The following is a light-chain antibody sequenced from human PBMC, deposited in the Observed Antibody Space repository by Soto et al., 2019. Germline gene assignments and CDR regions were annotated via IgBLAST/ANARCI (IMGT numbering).Light chain of an antibody. CDR3: QQYNSWPLT. Sequence: EIVLTQSPGTLSLSPGERATLSCRASQTVSSRFLAWYQQRRGQAPRLVIYDIFTRATGVPTRISGSGSGTEFTLTISSLQSEDFAVYYCQQYNSWPLTFGGGTKVDIK. CDR2: DIF. V-gene: IGKV3D-15*01. J-gene: IGKJ4*01. CDR1: QTVSSRF.